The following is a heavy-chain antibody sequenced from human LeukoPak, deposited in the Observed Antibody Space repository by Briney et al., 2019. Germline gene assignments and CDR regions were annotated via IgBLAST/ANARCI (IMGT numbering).Heavy chain of an antibody. Sequence: SETLSLTCAVYGGSFSGYYWSWIRQPPRKGLEWIGEINHSGSTNYNPSLKSRVTISVDTSKNQFSLKLSSVTAADTAVYYCARGRVVGATRHGFDPWGQGTLVTVSS. D-gene: IGHD1-26*01. V-gene: IGHV4-34*01. J-gene: IGHJ5*02. CDR2: INHSGST. CDR3: ARGRVVGATRHGFDP. CDR1: GGSFSGYY.